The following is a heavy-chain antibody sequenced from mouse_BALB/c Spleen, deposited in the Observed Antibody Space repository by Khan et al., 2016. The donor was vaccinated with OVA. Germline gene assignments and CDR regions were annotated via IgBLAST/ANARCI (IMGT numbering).Heavy chain of an antibody. V-gene: IGHV3-8*02. CDR3: ARYDYGYAMDY. J-gene: IGHJ4*01. D-gene: IGHD2-4*01. CDR1: GVSITSCY. CDR2: ISSSGSS. Sequence: EVQLVESGPSLVKPSQTLSLTCSVTGVSITSCYWNWIRKSPGNKLEYIANISSSGSSYYNPSLKSRLSITRDTSKNQYFLQLNSVTTEDTATYYCARYDYGYAMDYWGQGTLVTVSS.